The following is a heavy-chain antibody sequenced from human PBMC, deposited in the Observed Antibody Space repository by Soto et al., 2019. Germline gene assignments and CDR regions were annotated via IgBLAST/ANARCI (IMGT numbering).Heavy chain of an antibody. CDR3: ARASDWFDP. CDR2: ISYSGNT. D-gene: IGHD6-19*01. CDR1: GGSISSDDYY. V-gene: IGHV4-30-4*02. Sequence: SETLSLTCTVSGGSISSDDYYWSWIRQPPGKGLEWIGYISYSGNTYYNPSLQNRVALSVDTSKNQFSLKLISVTAADTAVYYCARASDWFDPWGQGTLVTVSS. J-gene: IGHJ5*02.